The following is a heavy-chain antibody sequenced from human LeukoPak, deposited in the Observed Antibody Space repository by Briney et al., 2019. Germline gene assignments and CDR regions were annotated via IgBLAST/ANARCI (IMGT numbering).Heavy chain of an antibody. CDR1: GFTFSSYA. Sequence: GGSLRLSCAASGFTFSSYAMSWVRQAPGKGLEWVSAIGTAGDTYYPGSVKGRFTISRENAKNSLYLQMNSLRAGDTAVYYCARGDGDYWGQGTLVTVSS. CDR3: ARGDGDY. CDR2: IGTAGDT. V-gene: IGHV3-13*01. J-gene: IGHJ4*02. D-gene: IGHD6-6*01.